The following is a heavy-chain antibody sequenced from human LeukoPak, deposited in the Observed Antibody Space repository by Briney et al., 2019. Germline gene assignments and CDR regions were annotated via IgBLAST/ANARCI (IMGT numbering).Heavy chain of an antibody. CDR3: ARADYGDYPARGLYSDY. CDR2: IKQDGSEK. D-gene: IGHD4-17*01. J-gene: IGHJ4*02. CDR1: GFTFSSYW. Sequence: GGSLRLSCAASGFTFSSYWMSWVRQAPGKGLEWVANIKQDGSEKYYVDSVQGRFTMSRDNAKNSLYLQMNSLRAEDTAVYSCARADYGDYPARGLYSDYWGQGTLVTVSS. V-gene: IGHV3-7*01.